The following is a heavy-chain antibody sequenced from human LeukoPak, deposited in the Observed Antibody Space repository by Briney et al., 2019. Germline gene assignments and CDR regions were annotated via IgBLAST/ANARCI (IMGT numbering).Heavy chain of an antibody. CDR1: GFTFSSKA. CDR2: YSGRGDST. CDR3: AKDVD. J-gene: IGHJ4*02. V-gene: IGHV3-23*01. Sequence: GGSLRLSCAASGFTFSSKAMSWVRQAPGKGLEWVSTYSGRGDSTYYADSVKGRFAISRDNSKNTLYLQMDSLRAEDTAVYYCAKDVDWGQGTLVTVSS.